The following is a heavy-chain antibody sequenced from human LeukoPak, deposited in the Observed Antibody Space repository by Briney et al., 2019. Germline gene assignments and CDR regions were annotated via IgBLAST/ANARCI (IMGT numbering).Heavy chain of an antibody. Sequence: GGSLRLSCAASGFTFSSYSMNWVRQAPGKGLEWFSYINNSNRTIYYADSVKGRFTISRDNAKNSLYLQMNSLRAEDTAVYYCVRASYSSGWYFDYWGQGTLVTVSS. CDR1: GFTFSSYS. CDR3: VRASYSSGWYFDY. J-gene: IGHJ4*02. CDR2: INNSNRTI. V-gene: IGHV3-48*04. D-gene: IGHD6-19*01.